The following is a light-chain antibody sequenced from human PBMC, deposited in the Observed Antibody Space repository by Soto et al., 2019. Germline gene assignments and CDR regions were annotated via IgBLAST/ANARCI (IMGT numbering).Light chain of an antibody. CDR3: QEYNSYWT. J-gene: IGKJ1*01. CDR1: QSISNW. Sequence: DIEMTQSPSTLSASVGDRVTIXXRASQSISNWLAWYQQKPGKAPKXLIYKASSLESGVPSRFSGSGSGTEFTLTISSLQPDDFGTYYCQEYNSYWTFGQGTKVDIK. V-gene: IGKV1-5*03. CDR2: KAS.